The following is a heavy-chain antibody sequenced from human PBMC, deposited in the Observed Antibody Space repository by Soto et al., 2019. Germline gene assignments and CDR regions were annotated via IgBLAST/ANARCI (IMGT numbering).Heavy chain of an antibody. CDR3: LNGGVPVIPAFYFDY. D-gene: IGHD3-16*02. J-gene: IGHJ4*02. Sequence: PGGSLRLSCSASGFTFSSYAMHWVRQAPGKGLEYVSAISSNGGSTYYADSVKGRLTISRDNSKNTLYLQMSSLRAEDTAVYYCLNGGVPVIPAFYFDYWGQGTLVTVSS. CDR1: GFTFSSYA. CDR2: ISSNGGST. V-gene: IGHV3-64D*06.